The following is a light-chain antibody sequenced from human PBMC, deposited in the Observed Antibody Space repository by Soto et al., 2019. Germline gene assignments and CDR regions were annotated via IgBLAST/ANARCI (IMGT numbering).Light chain of an antibody. CDR1: QSVSSN. V-gene: IGKV3-15*01. Sequence: EIVMTQSPATLSVSPGERASLSCRASQSVSSNLAWYQQKPGQAPRLLIYAASTRATGIPARFSGSGSGTEFTLTISSLQSEDLAVYYCQQYGNWPLTFGGGTKVEIK. CDR3: QQYGNWPLT. CDR2: AAS. J-gene: IGKJ4*01.